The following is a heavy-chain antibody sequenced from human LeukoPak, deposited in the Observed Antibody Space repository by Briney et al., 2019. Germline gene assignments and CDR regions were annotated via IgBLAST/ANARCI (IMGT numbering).Heavy chain of an antibody. J-gene: IGHJ4*02. CDR2: INPNSGGT. CDR1: GYTFSGYY. V-gene: IGHV1-2*02. D-gene: IGHD3-10*01. Sequence: ASVMVSCKASGYTFSGYYMHWVRQAPGQGLQWMGWINPNSGGTDYAQKFQGRVTMTRDTSISTAYMELSRLRSDDTAVYYCASGDRVTMLRGGNIGYFDYWGQGTLVTVSS. CDR3: ASGDRVTMLRGGNIGYFDY.